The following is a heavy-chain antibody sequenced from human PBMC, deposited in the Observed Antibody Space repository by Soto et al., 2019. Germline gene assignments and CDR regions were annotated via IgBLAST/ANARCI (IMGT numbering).Heavy chain of an antibody. J-gene: IGHJ4*02. CDR1: GHTFTSYG. V-gene: IGHV1-18*01. CDR2: ISAYNGNT. Sequence: GASVKVSCKASGHTFTSYGISWVRQAPGQGLEWMGWISAYNGNTNYAQKLQGRVTMTTDTSTSTAYMELRSLRSDDTAVYYCARNEGIMITFGGVIEARFFDYWGQGTLVTVSS. D-gene: IGHD3-16*02. CDR3: ARNEGIMITFGGVIEARFFDY.